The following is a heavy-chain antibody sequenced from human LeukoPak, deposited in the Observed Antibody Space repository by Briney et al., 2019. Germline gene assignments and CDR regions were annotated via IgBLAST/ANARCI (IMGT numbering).Heavy chain of an antibody. CDR2: ISPNSGDT. CDR1: GYTLTGYY. J-gene: IGHJ4*02. CDR3: ARIRISGSYYNY. Sequence: GASVKVSCRASGYTLTGYYMHWVRQAPGQGLEWMGWISPNSGDTKYAQKFQGRVTVTRDTSFSTTYMELSSLTSDDTAVYYCARIRISGSYYNYWGQGTLVTVSS. V-gene: IGHV1-2*02. D-gene: IGHD3-10*01.